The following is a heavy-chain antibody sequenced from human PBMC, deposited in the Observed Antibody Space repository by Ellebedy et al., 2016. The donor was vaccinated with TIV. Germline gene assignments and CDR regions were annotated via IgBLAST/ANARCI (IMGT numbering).Heavy chain of an antibody. D-gene: IGHD6-13*01. J-gene: IGHJ4*02. CDR3: ARAIAAVGSY. Sequence: GESLKISXAASGFSMSSYWMSWVRQAQGKGLEWVANIKQDGSEKYYVDSVKGRFTISRDNAKNSVYLQMNSLRVEDAAVYYCARAIAAVGSYWGQGTLVTVSS. CDR1: GFSMSSYW. CDR2: IKQDGSEK. V-gene: IGHV3-7*01.